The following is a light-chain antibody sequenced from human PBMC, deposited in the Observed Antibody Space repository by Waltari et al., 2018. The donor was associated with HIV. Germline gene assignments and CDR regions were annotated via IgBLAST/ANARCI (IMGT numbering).Light chain of an antibody. J-gene: IGLJ2*01. Sequence: QSVLTQPPSVSAAPGQKVTISCSGSSSNIGDNYVSWYQQLPGTAPKLLIYDNKKRPSGIPDRFSASKSRTSATLGITGLQTGDEADYYCGTWDSSLSAGLFGGGTKLTGL. V-gene: IGLV1-51*01. CDR1: SSNIGDNY. CDR3: GTWDSSLSAGL. CDR2: DNK.